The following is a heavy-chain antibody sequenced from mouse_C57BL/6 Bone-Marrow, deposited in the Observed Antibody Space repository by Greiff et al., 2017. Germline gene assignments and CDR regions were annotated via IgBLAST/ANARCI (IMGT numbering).Heavy chain of an antibody. CDR2: ISDGGSYT. V-gene: IGHV5-4*01. J-gene: IGHJ3*01. CDR1: GFTFSSYA. D-gene: IGHD2-1*01. CDR3: ARDPHSSYGNWAY. Sequence: EVMLVESGGGLVKPGGSLKLSCAASGFTFSSYAMSWVRQTPEKRLEWVATISDGGSYTYYPDNVKGRFTISRDNAKNNLYLQMSHLKSEDTAMYYCARDPHSSYGNWAYWGQGTLVTVSA.